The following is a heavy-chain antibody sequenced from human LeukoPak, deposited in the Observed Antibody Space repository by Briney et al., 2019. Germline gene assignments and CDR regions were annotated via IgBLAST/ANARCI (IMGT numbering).Heavy chain of an antibody. CDR1: VDCISSYY. CDR2: IYYSGST. CDR3: ASAPWGSHQAGGNFDY. V-gene: IGHV4-59*01. J-gene: IGHJ4*02. Sequence: PSETLSLTCTVSVDCISSYYWSWIRQPPGKGLEWIGYIYYSGSTNYNPSLKSRVTISVDTSKNQFSLKLSSVTAADTAVYHCASAPWGSHQAGGNFDYWGQGTLVTVSS. D-gene: IGHD4-23*01.